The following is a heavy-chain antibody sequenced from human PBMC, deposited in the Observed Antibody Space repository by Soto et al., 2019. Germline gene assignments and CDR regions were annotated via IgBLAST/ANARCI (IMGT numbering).Heavy chain of an antibody. CDR1: GFSLNTGGLG. Sequence: QITLKESGPTLVKPTQTLTLTCTFSGFSLNTGGLGVGWIRQPPGKALEWLALIYWDGDKRYSPSLKSRLSTTKDTSNNHVVLTMTNMDPVDTATYYCAHSRCGGDCLRCYSSHYYYGMDVWGQGTTVTVSS. CDR3: AHSRCGGDCLRCYSSHYYYGMDV. V-gene: IGHV2-5*02. J-gene: IGHJ6*02. D-gene: IGHD2-21*02. CDR2: IYWDGDK.